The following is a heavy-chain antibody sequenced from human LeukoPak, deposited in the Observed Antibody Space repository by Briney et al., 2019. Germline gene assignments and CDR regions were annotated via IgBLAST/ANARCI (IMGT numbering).Heavy chain of an antibody. Sequence: GGSLRLSCAASGFTFSNYAMSWVRQPLGKGLEWVSTITDSGVTTYYADSVKGRFTIYRDNSKNMLYLQMNSLRAEDTALYYCGKQVDDWGQGTLVTVSS. CDR2: ITDSGVTT. CDR3: GKQVDD. CDR1: GFTFSNYA. V-gene: IGHV3-23*01. J-gene: IGHJ4*02.